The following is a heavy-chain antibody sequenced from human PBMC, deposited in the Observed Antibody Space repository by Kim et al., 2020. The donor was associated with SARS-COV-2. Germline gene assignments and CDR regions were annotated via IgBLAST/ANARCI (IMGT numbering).Heavy chain of an antibody. CDR2: IYPGDSDT. V-gene: IGHV5-51*01. CDR3: ARRRRGSGSFYYGMDV. J-gene: IGHJ6*02. CDR1: GYSFTSYW. D-gene: IGHD3-10*01. Sequence: GESLKISCKGSGYSFTSYWIGWVRQMPGKGLEWMEIIYPGDSDTRYSPSFQGQVTISADKSISTAYLQWSSLKASDTAMYYCARRRRGSGSFYYGMDVWGQGTTVTVSS.